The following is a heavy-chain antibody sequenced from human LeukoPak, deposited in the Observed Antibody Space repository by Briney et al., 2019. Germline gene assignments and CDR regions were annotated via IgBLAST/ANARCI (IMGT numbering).Heavy chain of an antibody. CDR2: IYHSGST. D-gene: IGHD3-10*01. J-gene: IGHJ4*02. V-gene: IGHV4-30-2*01. CDR3: ARHSPDYGSGTYFDY. Sequence: TLSLACTVSGGSISSGGYYWSWIRQPPGKGLEWIGYIYHSGSTYYNPSLKSRVTISVDRSKNQFSLKLSSVTAADTAVYYCARHSPDYGSGTYFDYWGQGTLVTASS. CDR1: GGSISSGGYY.